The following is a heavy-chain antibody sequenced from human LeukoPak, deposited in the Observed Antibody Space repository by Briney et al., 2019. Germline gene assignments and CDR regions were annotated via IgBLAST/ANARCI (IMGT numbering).Heavy chain of an antibody. D-gene: IGHD6-19*01. J-gene: IGHJ6*03. CDR3: AKDPRARQWLGPGNYYYYMDV. Sequence: SCKASGYTFTSYYMHWVRQAPGKGLEWVAVISYDGSNKYYADSVKGRFTISRDNSKNTLYLQMNSLRAEDTAVYYCAKDPRARQWLGPGNYYYYMDVRGKGTTVTVSS. CDR2: ISYDGSNK. V-gene: IGHV3-30*18. CDR1: GYTFTSYY.